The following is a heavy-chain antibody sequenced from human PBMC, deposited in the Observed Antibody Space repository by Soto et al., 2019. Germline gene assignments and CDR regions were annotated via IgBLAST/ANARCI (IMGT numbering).Heavy chain of an antibody. D-gene: IGHD3-9*01. J-gene: IGHJ4*02. Sequence: GGSLRLSCAASGFTFSSYAMSWVRPAPGKGLEWVSAISGSGGSTYYADSVKGRFTISRDNSKNTLYLQMNSLRAEDTAVYYCAIDLTVLRYFDWLPFDYWGQGTLVTVSS. CDR3: AIDLTVLRYFDWLPFDY. CDR1: GFTFSSYA. V-gene: IGHV3-23*01. CDR2: ISGSGGST.